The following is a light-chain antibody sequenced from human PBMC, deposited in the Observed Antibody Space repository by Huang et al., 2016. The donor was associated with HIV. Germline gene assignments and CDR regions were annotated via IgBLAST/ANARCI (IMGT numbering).Light chain of an antibody. V-gene: IGKV3-20*01. CDR2: GAS. CDR1: QRVCSSY. CDR3: QQYGSSPWT. J-gene: IGKJ1*01. Sequence: EIVLTQSPGTLSLSPGARATRSCRASQRVCSSYLAWYQQKPGQDPRRLIYGASSRATGIPDRFIGSGSGTDFNLTISRLEPEDFAVYYCQQYGSSPWTFGQGTKVEIK.